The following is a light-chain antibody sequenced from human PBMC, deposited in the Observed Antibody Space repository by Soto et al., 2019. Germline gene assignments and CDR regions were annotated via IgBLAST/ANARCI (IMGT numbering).Light chain of an antibody. CDR3: SSYTSSITLV. CDR1: SSDVGGYNY. J-gene: IGLJ2*01. Sequence: QAVVTQPASVSGSPGQSITISCTGTSSDVGGYNYVSWYQQHPGKAPKLMIYDVSNRPSGVSNRFSGSKSGNTASLTISGLQAEDEADYYFSSYTSSITLVFGGGTKVTVL. V-gene: IGLV2-14*01. CDR2: DVS.